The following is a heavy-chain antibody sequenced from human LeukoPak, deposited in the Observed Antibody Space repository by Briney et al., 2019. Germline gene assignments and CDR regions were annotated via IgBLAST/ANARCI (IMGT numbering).Heavy chain of an antibody. CDR3: ARVAKYYYGSGSYPIDY. CDR2: ISAYNGNT. Sequence: VASVKVSCKASGYTFTSYGISWVRQAPGQGLEWKGWISAYNGNTNYAQKLQGRVTMTTDTSTSTAYMELRSLRSDDTAVYYCARVAKYYYGSGSYPIDYWGQGTLVPVSS. CDR1: GYTFTSYG. V-gene: IGHV1-18*01. D-gene: IGHD3-10*01. J-gene: IGHJ4*02.